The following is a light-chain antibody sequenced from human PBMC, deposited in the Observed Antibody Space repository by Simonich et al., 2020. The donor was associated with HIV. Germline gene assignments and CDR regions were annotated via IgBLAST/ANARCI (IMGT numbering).Light chain of an antibody. CDR3: QQYNKWPPWT. CDR1: QRVSNN. Sequence: EIVMPQSPATLSVSPGERATLSCRASQRVSNNLAWYQQTLGQAPRLLIYGASTRATGTPARFSGSGSGTEFTLTISSMQSEDFAVYYCQQYNKWPPWTFGQGTKVEIK. V-gene: IGKV3-15*01. CDR2: GAS. J-gene: IGKJ1*01.